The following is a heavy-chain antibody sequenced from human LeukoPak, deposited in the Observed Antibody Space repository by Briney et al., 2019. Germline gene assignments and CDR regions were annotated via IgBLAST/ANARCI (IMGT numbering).Heavy chain of an antibody. D-gene: IGHD1-7*01. V-gene: IGHV1-18*01. CDR3: ARRLGNYSKDAFDI. CDR2: ISASNGNT. J-gene: IGHJ3*02. Sequence: ASVKVSCKASGYTFTSYGISWVRQAPGQGLEWMGWISASNGNTNYAQKLQGRVTMTTDTSTSTAYMELRSLRSDDTAVYYCARRLGNYSKDAFDIWGQGTMVTVSS. CDR1: GYTFTSYG.